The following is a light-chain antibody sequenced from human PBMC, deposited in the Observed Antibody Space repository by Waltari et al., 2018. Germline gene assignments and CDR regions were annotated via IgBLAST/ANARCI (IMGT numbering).Light chain of an antibody. V-gene: IGKV3-20*01. CDR3: QHYVRLPET. CDR1: QGVSSA. Sequence: EIVLPHSPGTLSLPPGERAPLPCRASQGVSSALAWYQQKPGQAPRLLIYGASNRAAGNRDRCSGSGSETDFSITISRLEPEAVAVYYCQHYVRLPETFGQGTKVEIK. J-gene: IGKJ1*01. CDR2: GAS.